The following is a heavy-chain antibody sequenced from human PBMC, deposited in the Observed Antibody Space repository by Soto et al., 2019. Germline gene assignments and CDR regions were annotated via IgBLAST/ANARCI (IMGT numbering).Heavy chain of an antibody. J-gene: IGHJ3*02. CDR2: MSHSGGT. V-gene: IGHV4-34*01. D-gene: IGHD1-1*01. CDR1: GGFVSSGSYY. CDR3: ARVERGTATTVVDAFDI. Sequence: QVQLQQWGAGLLKPSETLSLTCAVYGGFVSSGSYYWSWIRQPPGTGLEWIGEMSHSGGTNFNPSLKSRVTIAGDTSKNHFSLKMSSVTAADTALYYCARVERGTATTVVDAFDIWVPGTMVTFSS.